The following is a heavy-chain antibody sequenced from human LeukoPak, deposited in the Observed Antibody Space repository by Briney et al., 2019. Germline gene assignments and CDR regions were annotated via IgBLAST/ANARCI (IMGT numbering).Heavy chain of an antibody. D-gene: IGHD3-10*01. CDR1: GFTFSSYG. J-gene: IGHJ5*02. V-gene: IGHV3-30*02. CDR3: ATSFYYGSGSYELDP. Sequence: GGSLRLSCAASGFTFSSYGMHWVRQAPGKGLEWVAFIRYDGSNKYYADSVKGRFTISRDNSKNTLYLQMNSLRAEDTAVYYCATSFYYGSGSYELDPWGQGTLVTVSS. CDR2: IRYDGSNK.